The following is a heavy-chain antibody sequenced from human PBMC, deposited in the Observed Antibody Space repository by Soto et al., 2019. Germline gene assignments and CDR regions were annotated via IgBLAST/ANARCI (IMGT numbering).Heavy chain of an antibody. Sequence: AGGSLRLSCTASGFTFGDYAMSWFRQAPGKGLEWVGFIRSKAYGGTTEYAASVKGRFTISRDDSKSIAYLQMNSLKTEDTAVYYCTRDHPLRFLEWSFGPHYGMDVWGQGTTVTVSS. CDR1: GFTFGDYA. V-gene: IGHV3-49*03. CDR3: TRDHPLRFLEWSFGPHYGMDV. J-gene: IGHJ6*02. CDR2: IRSKAYGGTT. D-gene: IGHD3-3*01.